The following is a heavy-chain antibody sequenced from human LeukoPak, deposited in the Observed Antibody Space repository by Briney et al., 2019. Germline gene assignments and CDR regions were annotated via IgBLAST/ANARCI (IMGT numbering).Heavy chain of an antibody. V-gene: IGHV4-38-2*02. CDR2: IYHSGTS. J-gene: IGHJ4*02. D-gene: IGHD5-24*01. CDR3: ASLGYRRFDY. CDR1: GYSISGGFY. Sequence: AETESLMCTVSGYSISGGFYWDWIRQPPGKGLEWIGSIYHSGTSYYNPSLKRRVTISVDTSKNQFSLKLSSETAADTAVYYCASLGYRRFDYWGQGTLVTVSS.